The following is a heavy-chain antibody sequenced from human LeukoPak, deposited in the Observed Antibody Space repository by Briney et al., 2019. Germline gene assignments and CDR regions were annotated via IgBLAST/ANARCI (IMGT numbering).Heavy chain of an antibody. CDR1: GVSISNFY. CDR2: IYYSGST. J-gene: IGHJ6*02. V-gene: IGHV4-59*01. D-gene: IGHD3-10*01. CDR3: AGRDGSGMDV. Sequence: SETLSLTCAVSGVSISNFYWIWIRQPPGKGLEWIDYIYYSGSTNCNPSLKSRVTISIDTSKKGFSLKLSSVTAADTAVYYCAGRDGSGMDVWGQGTTVTVSS.